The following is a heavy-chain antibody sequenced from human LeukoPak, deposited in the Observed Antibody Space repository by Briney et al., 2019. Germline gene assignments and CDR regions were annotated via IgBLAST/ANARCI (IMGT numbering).Heavy chain of an antibody. V-gene: IGHV1-18*01. CDR3: ARLPPVGVAPIADDY. D-gene: IGHD3-10*01. J-gene: IGHJ4*02. CDR1: GYTFTSYG. Sequence: GASVEVSCKASGYTFTSYGISWVRQAPGQGLEWMGWISAYNGNTNYAQKLQGRVTMTTDTSTSTAYMELRSLRSDDTAVYYCARLPPVGVAPIADDYWGQGTLVTVSS. CDR2: ISAYNGNT.